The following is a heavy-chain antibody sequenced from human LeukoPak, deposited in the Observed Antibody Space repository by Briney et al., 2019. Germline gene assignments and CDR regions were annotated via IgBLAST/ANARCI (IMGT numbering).Heavy chain of an antibody. D-gene: IGHD4-17*01. Sequence: TSETLSLTCTVSGGSISSYYWSWIRQPPGKGLEWIGYICYSGSTNYNPSLKSRVTISVDTSKNQFSLKLSSVTAADTAVYYCARQDYGDYFGYYYYYMDVWGKGTTVTVSS. CDR2: ICYSGST. V-gene: IGHV4-59*01. CDR1: GGSISSYY. CDR3: ARQDYGDYFGYYYYYMDV. J-gene: IGHJ6*03.